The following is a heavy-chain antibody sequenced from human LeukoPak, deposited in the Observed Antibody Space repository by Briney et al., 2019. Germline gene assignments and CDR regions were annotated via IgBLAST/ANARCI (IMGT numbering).Heavy chain of an antibody. V-gene: IGHV3-20*04. CDR1: AFTFDDYG. Sequence: PGGSLRLSCAASAFTFDDYGMSWVRPAPGKGLEWVSGINWNGGRTAYADSVEGRFLLPRDNPKHSPYLRMNSLLAEDPALSYCARVAYYYDSTGYYPLGDYWGEGTLVTVSS. CDR2: INWNGGRT. J-gene: IGHJ4*02. D-gene: IGHD3-22*01. CDR3: ARVAYYYDSTGYYPLGDY.